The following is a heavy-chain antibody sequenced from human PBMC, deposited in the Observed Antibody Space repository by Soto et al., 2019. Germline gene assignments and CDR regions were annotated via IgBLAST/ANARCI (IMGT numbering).Heavy chain of an antibody. Sequence: SCKASGYTFTGYYMHWVRQAPGQGLEKMGWINPNSGGTNYAQKFQGWVTMTRDTSISTAYMELSRLRYEDTAVYYYAPAPYSSGTERSHAFDILGQGTMVTVSS. V-gene: IGHV1-2*04. D-gene: IGHD6-19*01. CDR2: INPNSGGT. CDR1: GYTFTGYY. CDR3: APAPYSSGTERSHAFDI. J-gene: IGHJ3*02.